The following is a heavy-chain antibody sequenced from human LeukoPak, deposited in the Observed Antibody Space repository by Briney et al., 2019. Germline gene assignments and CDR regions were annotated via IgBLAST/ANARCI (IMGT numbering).Heavy chain of an antibody. CDR3: ARDHSRYCSGGSCYYE. V-gene: IGHV4-31*03. CDR1: GGSISSGGYY. Sequence: QSSETLSLTCTVSGGSISSGGYYWSWIRQHPGKGLEWIGYIYYSGSTYYNPSLKSRVTISVGTSKNQFSLKLSSVTAADTAVYYCARDHSRYCSGGSCYYEWGQGTLVTVSS. J-gene: IGHJ4*02. CDR2: IYYSGST. D-gene: IGHD2-15*01.